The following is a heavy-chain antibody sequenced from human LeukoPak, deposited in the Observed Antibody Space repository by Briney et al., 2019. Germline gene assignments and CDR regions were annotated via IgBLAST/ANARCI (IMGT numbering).Heavy chain of an antibody. D-gene: IGHD3-22*01. Sequence: ASVKVSCKASGGTFSSYAISWVRQAPGQGLEWMGGINPIFGTANYAQKFQGRVTITADESTSTAYMELSSLRSEDTAVYYCARDLVDSSGYYYEMGALDIWGQGTMVTVSS. CDR1: GGTFSSYA. CDR2: INPIFGTA. J-gene: IGHJ3*02. V-gene: IGHV1-69*13. CDR3: ARDLVDSSGYYYEMGALDI.